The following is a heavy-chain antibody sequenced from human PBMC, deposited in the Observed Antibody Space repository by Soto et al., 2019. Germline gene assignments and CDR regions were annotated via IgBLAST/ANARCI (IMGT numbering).Heavy chain of an antibody. D-gene: IGHD5-12*01. Sequence: QVQLVESGGGVVQPGRSLRLSCAASGFTFSSYAMHWVRQAPGKGLEWVAVISYDGSNKYYADSVKGRFTISRDNSKNTLYLQMNSLRAEDTAVYYCARDRMATTDHWGQGTLVTVSS. CDR2: ISYDGSNK. CDR1: GFTFSSYA. J-gene: IGHJ4*02. V-gene: IGHV3-30-3*01. CDR3: ARDRMATTDH.